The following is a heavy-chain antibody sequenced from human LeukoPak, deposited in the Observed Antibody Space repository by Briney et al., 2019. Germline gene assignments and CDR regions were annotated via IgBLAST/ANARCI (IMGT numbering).Heavy chain of an antibody. CDR3: ARALYSYGYKDV. CDR2: FDPEDGET. J-gene: IGHJ6*03. D-gene: IGHD5-18*01. CDR1: GYSLSELS. Sequence: GASVKVSCKVSGYSLSELSMHWVRQAPGKGLEWMGGFDPEDGETFYAQNFQGRVTMTLDTSTDTAYMELSRLRSDDTAVYYCARALYSYGYKDVWGKGTTVTISS. V-gene: IGHV1-24*01.